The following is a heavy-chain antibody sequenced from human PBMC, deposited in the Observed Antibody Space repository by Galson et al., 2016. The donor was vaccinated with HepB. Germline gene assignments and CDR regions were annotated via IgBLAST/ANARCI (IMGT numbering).Heavy chain of an antibody. CDR1: GFTFNSYG. V-gene: IGHV3-23*01. CDR3: VQGSTAPAV. Sequence: SLRLSCAASGFTFNSYGMTWVRQAPGKGLEGVSSSSRSGDSTDYADSVKGRFTISRDNSKNTLSLQMNSLRAEDTAVYYCVQGSTAPAVWGKGTTVTVSS. CDR2: SSRSGDST. D-gene: IGHD1-26*01. J-gene: IGHJ6*03.